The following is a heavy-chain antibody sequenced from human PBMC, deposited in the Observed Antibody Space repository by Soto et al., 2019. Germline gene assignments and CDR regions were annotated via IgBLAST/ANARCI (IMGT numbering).Heavy chain of an antibody. Sequence: SAETLSLTCAVYGGSFSGYYWSWFRQPPGKGLEWIGEINHGGSTNYNPSLKSRVTISVDTSKNQFSLKLSSVTAADTAVYYCARPLLRRDSYYMDVWGKGTTVTVSS. J-gene: IGHJ6*03. CDR3: ARPLLRRDSYYMDV. CDR2: INHGGST. CDR1: GGSFSGYY. D-gene: IGHD3-22*01. V-gene: IGHV4-34*01.